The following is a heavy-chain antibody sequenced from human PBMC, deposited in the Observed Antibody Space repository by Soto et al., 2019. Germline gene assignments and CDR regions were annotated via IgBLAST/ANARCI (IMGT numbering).Heavy chain of an antibody. CDR1: GFTFSSYA. V-gene: IGHV3-23*01. J-gene: IGHJ4*02. CDR2: ISGSGGST. Sequence: GESLKISCAASGFTFSSYAMSWVRQAPGKGLEWVSAISGSGGSTYYADSVKGRFTISRDNSKNTLYLQMNSLRAEDTAVYYCAKDTGSIAALPDYWGQGTLVTVSS. CDR3: AKDTGSIAALPDY. D-gene: IGHD6-6*01.